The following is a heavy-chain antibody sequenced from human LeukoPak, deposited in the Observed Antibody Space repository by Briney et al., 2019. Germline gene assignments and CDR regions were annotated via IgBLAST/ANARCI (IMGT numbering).Heavy chain of an antibody. CDR1: GFTFSSYR. J-gene: IGHJ4*02. Sequence: PGGSQRLSCAASGFTFSSYRMYWVRQAPGKGLVWVSRINSDGSSTTYADSVKGRFTISRDNAKNSLYLQMNSLRAEDTAVYYCARDYRRSRYYYDSSGSLPIFDYWGQGTLVTVSS. V-gene: IGHV3-74*01. CDR3: ARDYRRSRYYYDSSGSLPIFDY. D-gene: IGHD3-22*01. CDR2: INSDGSST.